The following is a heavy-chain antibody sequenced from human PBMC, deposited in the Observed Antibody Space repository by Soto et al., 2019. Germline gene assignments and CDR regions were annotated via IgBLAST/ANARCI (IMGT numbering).Heavy chain of an antibody. V-gene: IGHV3-23*04. D-gene: IGHD6-19*01. CDR1: GFTVSSNY. CDR2: ISGSGGST. CDR3: AKDQRWKTAVAGNEFDY. Sequence: EVQLVETGGGLIQPGGSLRLSCAASGFTVSSNYMSWVRQAPGKGLEWVSAISGSGGSTYYADSVKGRFTISRDNSKNTLYLQMNSLRAEDTAVYYCAKDQRWKTAVAGNEFDYWGQGTLVTVSS. J-gene: IGHJ4*02.